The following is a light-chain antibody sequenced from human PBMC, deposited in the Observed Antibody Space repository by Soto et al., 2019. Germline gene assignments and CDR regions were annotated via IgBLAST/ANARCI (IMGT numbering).Light chain of an antibody. CDR3: QSYDTSLSGWV. Sequence: QSVLTQPPSASGSPGQSVTISCTGTSSDVGGYDFVSWYQQHPGKAPKLMIYEVSKRPSGVPDRFSGSKSGSTASLTVSGLQAEDEADYFCQSYDTSLSGWVFGGGTKLTV. CDR2: EVS. CDR1: SSDVGGYDF. J-gene: IGLJ3*02. V-gene: IGLV2-8*01.